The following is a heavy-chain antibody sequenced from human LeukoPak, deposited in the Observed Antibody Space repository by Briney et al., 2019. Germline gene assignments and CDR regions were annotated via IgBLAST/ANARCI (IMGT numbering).Heavy chain of an antibody. CDR3: ASYGSGSYRFDP. D-gene: IGHD3-10*01. Sequence: SETLSLTCSVSDGSINSYYWNWIRRPPGKGLEWIGYIHHSGSTYYNPSLKSRVIISVDTSRNQFSLKLNSVTAADTAVYYCASYGSGSYRFDPWGQGTLVTVSS. CDR2: IHHSGST. J-gene: IGHJ5*02. V-gene: IGHV4-59*06. CDR1: DGSINSYY.